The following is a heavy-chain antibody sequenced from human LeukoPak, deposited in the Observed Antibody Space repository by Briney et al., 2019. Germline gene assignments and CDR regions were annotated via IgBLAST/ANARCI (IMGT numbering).Heavy chain of an antibody. D-gene: IGHD3-10*01. Sequence: TGGSLRLSCAASGFTFSSYAMSWVRQAPGKGLEWVSAISGSGGSTYYADSVKGRFTISRDNSKNTLHLQMNSLRAEDTAVYYCAKGPMVRGVILLDYWGQGTLVTVSS. CDR2: ISGSGGST. V-gene: IGHV3-23*01. CDR1: GFTFSSYA. CDR3: AKGPMVRGVILLDY. J-gene: IGHJ4*02.